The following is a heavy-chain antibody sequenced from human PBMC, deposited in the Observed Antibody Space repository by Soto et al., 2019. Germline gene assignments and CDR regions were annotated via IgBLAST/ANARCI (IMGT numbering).Heavy chain of an antibody. J-gene: IGHJ6*02. D-gene: IGHD3-16*01. CDR1: GGSISSGGYY. CDR3: AREARGMDV. Sequence: PSETLSLTCTVSGGSISSGGYYWSWIRQPPGKGLEWIGYIFYTGSTNYNPSLKSRVSISVDTSKNQFSLKLSSVTAADTAVYYCAREARGMDVWGQGITVTVSS. CDR2: IFYTGST. V-gene: IGHV4-61*08.